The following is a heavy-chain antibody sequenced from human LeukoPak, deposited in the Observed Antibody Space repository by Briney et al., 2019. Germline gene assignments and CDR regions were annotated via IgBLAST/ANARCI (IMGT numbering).Heavy chain of an antibody. CDR3: ARVVYGSGTRRFDY. J-gene: IGHJ4*02. D-gene: IGHD3-10*01. CDR1: GGSFSGYY. V-gene: IGHV4-31*11. CDR2: IYYSGST. Sequence: SETLSLTCAVYGGSFSGYYWSWIRQHPGKGLEWIGYIYYSGSTYYNPSLKSRVTISVDTSKNQFSLKLSSVTAADTAVYYCARVVYGSGTRRFDYWGQGTLVTVSS.